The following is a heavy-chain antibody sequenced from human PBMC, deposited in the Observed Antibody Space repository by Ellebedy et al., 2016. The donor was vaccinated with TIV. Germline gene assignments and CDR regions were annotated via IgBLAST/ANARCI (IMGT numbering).Heavy chain of an antibody. CDR1: VESFSGYY. CDR3: ARQYYYDSSGYGTY. J-gene: IGHJ4*02. D-gene: IGHD3-22*01. Sequence: ETLSLXXAVYVESFSGYYWSWVRQAPGKGLEWVANIKQDGSEKYYVDSVKGRFTISRDNAKNSLYLQMNSLRAEDTAVYYCARQYYYDSSGYGTYWGQGTLVTVSS. V-gene: IGHV3-7*01. CDR2: IKQDGSEK.